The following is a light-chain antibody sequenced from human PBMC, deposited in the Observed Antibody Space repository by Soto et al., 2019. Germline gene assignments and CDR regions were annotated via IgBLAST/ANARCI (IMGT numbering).Light chain of an antibody. CDR1: SSDVGAYSY. CDR3: SSYTSSRTYV. CDR2: DVS. Sequence: QSPLTQPASVSLSPGQSITISCTGTSSDVGAYSYVSWYEQHPGKAPKLIIYDVSDRPSGISNRFSGSKSDNTASLTISGLQAEDEAEYYCSSYTSSRTYVFGTGTKVTVL. V-gene: IGLV2-14*01. J-gene: IGLJ1*01.